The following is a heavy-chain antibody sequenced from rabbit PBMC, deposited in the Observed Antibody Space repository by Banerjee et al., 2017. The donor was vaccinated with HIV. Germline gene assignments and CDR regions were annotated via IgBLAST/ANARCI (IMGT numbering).Heavy chain of an antibody. CDR2: INTSSGNT. Sequence: QSLEESGGDLVKPGASLTLTCTASGFSFSNKYVMCWVRQAPGKGLEWIACINTSSGNTVYATWAKGRFTISKASWTTVTLQMTSLTAADTASYFCARDQSGDSYYPYYFNLWGPGTLVTVS. CDR1: GFSFSNKYV. J-gene: IGHJ4*01. CDR3: ARDQSGDSYYPYYFNL. D-gene: IGHD8-1*01. V-gene: IGHV1S40*01.